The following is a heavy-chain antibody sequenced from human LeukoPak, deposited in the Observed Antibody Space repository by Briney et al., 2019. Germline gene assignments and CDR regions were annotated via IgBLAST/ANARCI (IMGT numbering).Heavy chain of an antibody. D-gene: IGHD3/OR15-3a*01. J-gene: IGHJ3*01. V-gene: IGHV1-2*02. Sequence: GASVKVSCKASGYTFTAYYIHWVRQAPGQGLEWMGWINPNTTGTNYPQKFQGRVTMTRDTSISTAYMELSRLRSDDTAVYYCAKDLRTEDAFDLWGQGTMVTVSS. CDR3: AKDLRTEDAFDL. CDR2: INPNTTGT. CDR1: GYTFTAYY.